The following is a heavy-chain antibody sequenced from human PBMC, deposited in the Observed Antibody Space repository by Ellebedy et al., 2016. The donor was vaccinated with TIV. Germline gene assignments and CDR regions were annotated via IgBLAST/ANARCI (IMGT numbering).Heavy chain of an antibody. CDR1: GFTLSSYW. CDR2: INSDGNGI. Sequence: GGSLRLSXAASGFTLSSYWMHWVRQAPGKGLVWVSCINSDGNGIRYADSVKGRFTISRDNAKNTLYLQMNSLRAEDTAVYFCVRAPRGKYYFDYWGQGTLVTVSS. J-gene: IGHJ4*02. D-gene: IGHD5-12*01. V-gene: IGHV3-74*01. CDR3: VRAPRGKYYFDY.